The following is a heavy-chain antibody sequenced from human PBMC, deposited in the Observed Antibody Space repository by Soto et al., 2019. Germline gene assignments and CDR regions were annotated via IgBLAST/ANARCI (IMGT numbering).Heavy chain of an antibody. V-gene: IGHV1-3*01. CDR2: INAGNGNT. J-gene: IGHJ5*02. Sequence: ASVKVSCKASGYTFTSYAMHWVRQAPGQRLEWMGWINAGNGNTNYSQKFQGRVTITRDTSASTAYMELSSLRSEDTAVYYRARCRAISGGSCRYNWFDHWGQGTLVTVSS. D-gene: IGHD2-15*01. CDR3: ARCRAISGGSCRYNWFDH. CDR1: GYTFTSYA.